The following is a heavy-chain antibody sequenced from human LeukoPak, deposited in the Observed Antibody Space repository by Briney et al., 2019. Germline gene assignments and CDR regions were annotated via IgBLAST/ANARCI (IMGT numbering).Heavy chain of an antibody. Sequence: PSETLSLTCTVSGGSISSGDYYWSWIRQPPGKGLEWIGYIYYSGSTNYNPSLKSRVTISVDTSKNQFSLKLSSVTAADTAVYYCARVGRFLEWLPVYYYYYMDVWGKGTTVTVSS. D-gene: IGHD3-3*01. J-gene: IGHJ6*03. CDR2: IYYSGST. CDR1: GGSISSGDYY. CDR3: ARVGRFLEWLPVYYYYYMDV. V-gene: IGHV4-61*08.